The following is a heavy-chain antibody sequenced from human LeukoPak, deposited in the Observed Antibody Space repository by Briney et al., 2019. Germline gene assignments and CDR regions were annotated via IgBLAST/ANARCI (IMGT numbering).Heavy chain of an antibody. D-gene: IGHD3-10*01. J-gene: IGHJ5*02. CDR3: ARAGDYYGSGSYYDNWFDP. Sequence: SETLSLTCTVSGGSISSSSYYWGWIRQPPGKGLEWIGSIYYSGSTYYNPSLKRRVTISVDTSKNQFSLKLSSVTAADTAVYYCARAGDYYGSGSYYDNWFDPWGQGTLVTVSS. V-gene: IGHV4-39*07. CDR1: GGSISSSSYY. CDR2: IYYSGST.